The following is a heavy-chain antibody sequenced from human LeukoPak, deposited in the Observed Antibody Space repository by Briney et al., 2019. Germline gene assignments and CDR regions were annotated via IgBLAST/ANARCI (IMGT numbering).Heavy chain of an antibody. CDR1: GGSISSYY. V-gene: IGHV4-59*08. D-gene: IGHD2-15*01. CDR3: ARQSCSGGSCYPRPYWYFDL. Sequence: SETLSLTCTVSGGSISSYYWSWIGQPPGKGLEWIGYIYYSGSTNYNPSLKSRVTISVDTSKNQFSLKLSSVTAADTAVYYCARQSCSGGSCYPRPYWYFDLWGRGTLVTVSS. J-gene: IGHJ2*01. CDR2: IYYSGST.